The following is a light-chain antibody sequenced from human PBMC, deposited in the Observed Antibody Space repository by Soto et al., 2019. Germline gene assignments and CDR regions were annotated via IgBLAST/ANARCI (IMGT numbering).Light chain of an antibody. CDR1: QSINTY. V-gene: IGKV1-39*01. CDR3: QQSYSGPIT. CDR2: AAS. J-gene: IGKJ5*01. Sequence: DIQMTQSPSSLSASIGDRVTITCRASQSINTYLNWYQQKPGKAPKPLIYAASTLQSGVPSRFSGSGSGTDFTLTITSLQPEDFATYFCQQSYSGPITFGQGTRLDIK.